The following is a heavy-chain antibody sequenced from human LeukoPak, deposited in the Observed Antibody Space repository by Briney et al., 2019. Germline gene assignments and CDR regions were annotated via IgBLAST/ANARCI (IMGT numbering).Heavy chain of an antibody. V-gene: IGHV3-15*01. D-gene: IGHD1-26*01. J-gene: IGHJ4*02. CDR1: GFTFSNAR. Sequence: PGGSLRLSCAASGFTFSNARMNWVRQAPGKGLEWVGRIKTKTDDGATDYSAPVKARFTISRDDSKTTLYLQMNGLKTEDTAIYYCTTYVRATAYWGQGTLVTVSS. CDR3: TTYVRATAY. CDR2: IKTKTDDGAT.